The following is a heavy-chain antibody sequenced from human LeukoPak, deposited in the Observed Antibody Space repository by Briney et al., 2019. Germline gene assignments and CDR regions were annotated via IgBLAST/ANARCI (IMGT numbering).Heavy chain of an antibody. CDR1: GFTFSDCY. CDR3: ASPLGYCSSTSCYTSDAFDI. V-gene: IGHV3-11*04. CDR2: ISSSGSTI. Sequence: GGSLRLSCAASGFTFSDCYMSWIRQAPGKGLEWVSYISSSGSTIYYADSVKGRFTISRDNAKNSLYLQMNSLRAEDMAVYYCASPLGYCSSTSCYTSDAFDIWGQGTMVAVSS. J-gene: IGHJ3*02. D-gene: IGHD2-2*02.